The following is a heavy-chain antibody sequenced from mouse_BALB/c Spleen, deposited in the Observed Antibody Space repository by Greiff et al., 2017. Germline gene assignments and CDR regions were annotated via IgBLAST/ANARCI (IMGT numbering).Heavy chain of an antibody. V-gene: IGHV3-6*02. CDR2: ISYDGSN. CDR3: ARDYYGSSYWYFDV. D-gene: IGHD1-1*01. J-gene: IGHJ1*01. Sequence: ESGPGLVKPSQSLSLTCSVTGYSITSGYYWNWIRQFPGNKLEWMGYISYDGSNNYNPSLKNRISITRDTSKNQLFLKLNSVTTEDTATYYCARDYYGSSYWYFDVWGAGTTVTVSS. CDR1: GYSITSGYY.